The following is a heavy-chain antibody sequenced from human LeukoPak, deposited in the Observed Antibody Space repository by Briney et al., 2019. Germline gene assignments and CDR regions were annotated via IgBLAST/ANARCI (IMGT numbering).Heavy chain of an antibody. D-gene: IGHD4-11*01. CDR3: ARDNHHDYRAFDI. V-gene: IGHV4-61*01. Sequence: SETLSLTCTVSGGSISSSSYYWGWIRQPPGKGLEWIGYIYYSGSTNYNPSLKSRVTISVDTSKNQFSLRLRSVTAADTAVYYCARDNHHDYRAFDIWGQGTMVTVSS. CDR1: GGSISSSSYY. CDR2: IYYSGST. J-gene: IGHJ3*02.